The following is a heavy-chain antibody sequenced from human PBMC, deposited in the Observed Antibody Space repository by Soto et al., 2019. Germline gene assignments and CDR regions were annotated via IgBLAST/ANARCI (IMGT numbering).Heavy chain of an antibody. Sequence: GGSLRLSCAASGFTFSSYGMHWVRQAPGKGLEWVAVISYDGSNKYYADSVKGRFTISRDNSKNTLYLQMNSLRAEDTAVYYCAKDRDAMVFDYWGQGTLVTVSS. V-gene: IGHV3-30*18. CDR2: ISYDGSNK. D-gene: IGHD5-18*01. J-gene: IGHJ4*02. CDR3: AKDRDAMVFDY. CDR1: GFTFSSYG.